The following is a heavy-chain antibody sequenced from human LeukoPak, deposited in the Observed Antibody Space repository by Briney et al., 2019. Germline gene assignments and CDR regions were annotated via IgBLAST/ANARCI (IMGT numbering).Heavy chain of an antibody. CDR2: RKYYGSEK. CDR1: GFIFIDYW. Sequence: GGSLRLSCEASGFIFIDYWMTWVRQAPCKGLEGVAIRKYYGSEKYCVDSLKGRLTIARDNEKNSLYLEINSLRAEDTAIYYCARARQWLGVSNWFDPWGQGTLVTVSS. CDR3: ARARQWLGVSNWFDP. V-gene: IGHV3-7*03. J-gene: IGHJ5*02. D-gene: IGHD5-12*01.